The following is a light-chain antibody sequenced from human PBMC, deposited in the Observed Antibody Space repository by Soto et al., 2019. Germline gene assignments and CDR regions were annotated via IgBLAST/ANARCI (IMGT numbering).Light chain of an antibody. CDR2: AAS. CDR3: QPLNSYPIT. CDR1: QGISSY. V-gene: IGKV1-9*01. Sequence: DIQLTQSPSFLSASVGDRVTITCRASQGISSYLAWYQQKPGKAPKLLIYAASTLQSGVPSRFSGSGSETEFTLTISSLQPEDFATYYCQPLNSYPITFGQGTRLEIK. J-gene: IGKJ5*01.